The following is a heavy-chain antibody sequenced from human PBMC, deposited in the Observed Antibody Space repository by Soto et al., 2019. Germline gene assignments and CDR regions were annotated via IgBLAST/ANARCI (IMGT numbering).Heavy chain of an antibody. Sequence: PGGSLRLCCAASGFTFNIYWMHWIRQAPGKGPVWVSRVNSDGSGTIYADSVKGRFTISRDNAKNTVYLQMNNLRADDTAVYYCARDEYYSITAPWGQGTLVTVSS. CDR3: ARDEYYSITAP. V-gene: IGHV3-74*01. CDR1: GFTFNIYW. CDR2: VNSDGSGT. D-gene: IGHD3-10*01. J-gene: IGHJ5*02.